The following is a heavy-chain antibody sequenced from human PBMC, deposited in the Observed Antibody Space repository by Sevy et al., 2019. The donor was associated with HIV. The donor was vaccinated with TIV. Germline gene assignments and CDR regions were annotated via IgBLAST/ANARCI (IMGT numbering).Heavy chain of an antibody. CDR2: ISSSGSTI. V-gene: IGHV3-11*01. Sequence: GGSLRLSCAASGFTFSDYYMSWIRQAPGKGLEWVSYISSSGSTIYYADSVKGRFTISRDNAKNSLYLQMNSLRAEDTAEYYCARIYYGSGSYRGYFDYWGQGTLVTVSS. J-gene: IGHJ4*02. CDR3: ARIYYGSGSYRGYFDY. CDR1: GFTFSDYY. D-gene: IGHD3-10*01.